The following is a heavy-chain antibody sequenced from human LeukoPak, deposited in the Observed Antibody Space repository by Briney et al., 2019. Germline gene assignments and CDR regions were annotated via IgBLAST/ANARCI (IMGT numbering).Heavy chain of an antibody. D-gene: IGHD1-26*01. CDR2: ISSSSSTI. J-gene: IGHJ3*02. CDR3: ARGVPVQWELPGAFDI. Sequence: GGSLRLSCAASGFTFSSYSMNWVRQAPGKGLEWVSYISSSSSTIYYADSVKGRFTISRDNAKNSLYLQMNSLRAEDTAVYYCARGVPVQWELPGAFDIWGQGTMVTVSS. CDR1: GFTFSSYS. V-gene: IGHV3-48*01.